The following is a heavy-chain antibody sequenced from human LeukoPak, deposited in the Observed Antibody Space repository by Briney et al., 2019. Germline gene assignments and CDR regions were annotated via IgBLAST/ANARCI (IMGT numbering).Heavy chain of an antibody. V-gene: IGHV1-46*01. CDR3: ARDLAYCSGGSCYYFDY. CDR2: INPNGGYT. CDR1: GYTFSTYY. Sequence: ASVKVSCKASGYTFSTYYMQWVRQAPGQGLEWMGIINPNGGYTSYAQKFQGRVTMTRDTSTSTVYMELSSLRSEDTAVYYCARDLAYCSGGSCYYFDYLGQGTLVTVSS. D-gene: IGHD2-15*01. J-gene: IGHJ4*02.